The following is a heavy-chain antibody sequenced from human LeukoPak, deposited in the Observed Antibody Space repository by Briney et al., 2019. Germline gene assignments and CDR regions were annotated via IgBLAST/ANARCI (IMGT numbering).Heavy chain of an antibody. V-gene: IGHV3-48*03. CDR3: ASLTPYYYDSSTYSPGDY. CDR2: ISGSGSTI. J-gene: IGHJ4*02. D-gene: IGHD3-22*01. CDR1: GFTFRSYE. Sequence: GGSLRLSCAASGFTFRSYEMNWVRQAPGKGLEWVSYISGSGSTIYYADSVKGRFTISRDNAKNSLYLQMNSLRAEDTAVYYCASLTPYYYDSSTYSPGDYWGQGNLVTVSS.